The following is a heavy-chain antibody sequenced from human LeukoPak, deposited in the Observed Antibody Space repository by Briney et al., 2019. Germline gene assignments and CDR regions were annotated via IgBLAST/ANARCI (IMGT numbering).Heavy chain of an antibody. CDR3: ARKTTAMVNFDY. V-gene: IGHV1-2*02. Sequence: RASVKVSRKASGYTFTGYYMHWVRQAPGQGLEWMGWINPNSGGTNYAQKFQGRVTMTRDTSISTAYMELSRLRSDDTAVYYCARKTTAMVNFDYWGQGTLVTVSS. CDR2: INPNSGGT. CDR1: GYTFTGYY. J-gene: IGHJ4*02. D-gene: IGHD5-18*01.